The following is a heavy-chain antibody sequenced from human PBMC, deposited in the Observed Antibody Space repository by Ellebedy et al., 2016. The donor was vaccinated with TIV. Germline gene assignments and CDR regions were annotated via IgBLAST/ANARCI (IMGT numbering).Heavy chain of an antibody. CDR2: ISAYNGNT. CDR1: GYTFTGYY. CDR3: VREAKNGEYGMDV. D-gene: IGHD3-10*01. Sequence: ASVKVSCXASGYTFTGYYMHWVRQAPGQGLEWMGWISAYNGNTNYAQKLQGRVTMTTDTSTSTAYMELRSLRSDDTAVYYCVREAKNGEYGMDVWGQGTTVTVSS. V-gene: IGHV1-18*04. J-gene: IGHJ6*02.